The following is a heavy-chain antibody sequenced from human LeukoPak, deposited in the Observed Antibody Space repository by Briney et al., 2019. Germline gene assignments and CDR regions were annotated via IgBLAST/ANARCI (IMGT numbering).Heavy chain of an antibody. J-gene: IGHJ5*02. D-gene: IGHD1-14*01. CDR3: ARSRNPHWFDP. V-gene: IGHV1-2*06. CDR1: GYTYTGYY. Sequence: ASVKVSCKASGYTYTGYYMHWVRQAPGQGLEWMGRINHNSGGTNYAQKFQGRVTMTRDTSISTAYMELSRLRSDHTAVYYCARSRNPHWFDPWGQGTLVTVSS. CDR2: INHNSGGT.